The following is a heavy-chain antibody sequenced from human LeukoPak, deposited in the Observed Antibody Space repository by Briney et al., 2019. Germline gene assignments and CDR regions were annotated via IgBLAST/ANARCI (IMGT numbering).Heavy chain of an antibody. CDR3: ARGGSAYSSSWSTFDY. Sequence: AGSLRLSCAASGFTFSSYWMHWVRLAPGKGLVWVSRINSDASSTTFADSVKGRFTISRDNAKNTLFLQMNSLRVEDTAVYYCARGGSAYSSSWSTFDYWGQGTLVTVSS. D-gene: IGHD6-13*01. J-gene: IGHJ4*02. CDR1: GFTFSSYW. CDR2: INSDASST. V-gene: IGHV3-74*01.